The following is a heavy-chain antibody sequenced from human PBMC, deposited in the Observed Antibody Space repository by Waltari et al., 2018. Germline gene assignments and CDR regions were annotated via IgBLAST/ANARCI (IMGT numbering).Heavy chain of an antibody. CDR3: AKGALAGEEFAH. CDR1: GFTFDDYT. J-gene: IGHJ4*02. Sequence: EVQLVESGGAVVQPGGSLRLSCAASGFTFDDYTMHWVRQAPGKGLEGVSLMSWEGDSTYYADSVKGRFTISRDNSKNSLYLQMNSLRIEDSALYFCAKGALAGEEFAHWGQGTVVTVSS. D-gene: IGHD1-1*01. CDR2: MSWEGDST. V-gene: IGHV3-43*01.